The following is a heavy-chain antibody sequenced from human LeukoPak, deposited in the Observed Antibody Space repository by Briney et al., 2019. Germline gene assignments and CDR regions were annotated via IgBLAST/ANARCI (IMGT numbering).Heavy chain of an antibody. V-gene: IGHV3-30*18. CDR2: ISYDGTNK. CDR1: GFTFSSYG. J-gene: IGHJ3*02. Sequence: PGRSLRLSCAASGFTFSSYGMHWVRQAPGKGLEWVAVISYDGTNKYYADSMKGRFTISRDNSKNTLYLQMNSLRAEDTAVYYCAKSANYDYVWGSYRFSAFDICCQGTMIIVSS. D-gene: IGHD3-16*02. CDR3: AKSANYDYVWGSYRFSAFDI.